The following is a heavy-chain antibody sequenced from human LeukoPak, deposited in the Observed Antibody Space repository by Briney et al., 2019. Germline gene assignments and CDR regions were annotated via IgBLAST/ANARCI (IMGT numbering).Heavy chain of an antibody. J-gene: IGHJ5*02. D-gene: IGHD1-26*01. Sequence: ASVKVSCKVSGYTLTELSMHWVRQAPGKGLEWMGGFDPEDGGTIYAQKFQGRVTMTEDTSTDTAYMELSSLRSEDTAVYYCATDQVGAMGFAPWGQGTLVTVSS. V-gene: IGHV1-24*01. CDR1: GYTLTELS. CDR2: FDPEDGGT. CDR3: ATDQVGAMGFAP.